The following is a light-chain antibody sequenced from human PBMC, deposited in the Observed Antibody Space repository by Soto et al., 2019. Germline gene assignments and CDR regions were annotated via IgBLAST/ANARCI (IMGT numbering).Light chain of an antibody. CDR2: NAS. Sequence: EIVLTQSPATLSLSPGERATLSCRASQSVNRYLVWYQQKPGQAPRLLIYNASNSATGIPTRFSGSGSGTDFTLTISSLEPEDFAVYYCQQRRNWPITFGQGTRLEIK. J-gene: IGKJ5*01. CDR3: QQRRNWPIT. CDR1: QSVNRY. V-gene: IGKV3-11*01.